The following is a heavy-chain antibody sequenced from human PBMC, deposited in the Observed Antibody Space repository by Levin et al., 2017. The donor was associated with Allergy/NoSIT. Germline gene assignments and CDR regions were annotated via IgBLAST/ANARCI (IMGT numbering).Heavy chain of an antibody. D-gene: IGHD4-11*01. J-gene: IGHJ6*03. Sequence: GESLKISCVASGFTSNIYVIRWVRQAPGKGLEWVSSITDDGGTYYGDSVKGRFTITRDNSKNTLYLQITSLRAEDTAVYYCAKSMTPTTRFGMDVWGTGTTVTVSS. V-gene: IGHV3-23*01. CDR3: AKSMTPTTRFGMDV. CDR1: GFTSNIYV. CDR2: ITDDGGT.